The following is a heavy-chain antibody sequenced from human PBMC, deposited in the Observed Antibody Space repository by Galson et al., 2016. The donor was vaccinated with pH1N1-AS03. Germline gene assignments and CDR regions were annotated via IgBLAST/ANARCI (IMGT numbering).Heavy chain of an antibody. CDR1: EFILSNYD. J-gene: IGHJ6*04. CDR3: AAWGYIPHTHGLDV. CDR2: IAAVGDI. Sequence: SLRLSCAASEFILSNYDMHWVRQAPGKGLEWVSIIAAVGDISYAGSVKGRFTISREYAKHSLYLQMNSLRAEDTAGYYCAAWGYIPHTHGLDVWGRGTTVTVSS. V-gene: IGHV3-13*01. D-gene: IGHD5-12*01.